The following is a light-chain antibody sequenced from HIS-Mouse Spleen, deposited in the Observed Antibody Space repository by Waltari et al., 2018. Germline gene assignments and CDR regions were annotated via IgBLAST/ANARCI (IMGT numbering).Light chain of an antibody. CDR2: SNN. J-gene: IGLJ2*01. CDR3: EASDDSLNHRV. Sequence: QSVLPQPSPASGTPGQTVTTSCSGSSPNIGSNTVNWYQQLPGTAPNLLIYSNNQRPAGVPDRFSGSRSGTSASLTISGLQAEDEADYYCEASDDSLNHRVFGGGTKLTVL. CDR1: SPNIGSNT. V-gene: IGLV1-44*01.